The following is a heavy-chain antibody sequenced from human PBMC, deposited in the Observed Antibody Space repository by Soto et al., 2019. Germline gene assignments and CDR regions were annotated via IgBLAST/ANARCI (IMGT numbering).Heavy chain of an antibody. CDR3: ARGSEPAAMIFRNYYYYYGMDV. V-gene: IGHV1-2*04. J-gene: IGHJ6*02. Sequence: ASVKVSCKASGYTFTGYYMHWVRQAPGQGLEWMGWINPNSGGTNYAQKFQGWVTMTRDTSISTAYMELSRLRSDDTAVYYCARGSEPAAMIFRNYYYYYGMDVWGQGTTVTVSS. D-gene: IGHD2-2*01. CDR1: GYTFTGYY. CDR2: INPNSGGT.